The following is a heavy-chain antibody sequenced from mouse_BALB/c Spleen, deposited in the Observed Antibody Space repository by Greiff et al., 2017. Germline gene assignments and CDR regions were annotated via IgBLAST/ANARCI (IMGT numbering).Heavy chain of an antibody. V-gene: IGHV5-6-5*01. D-gene: IGHD2-9*01. CDR3: ARAYYGYDGGLDY. J-gene: IGHJ4*01. CDR1: GFTFSSYA. Sequence: EVQVVESGGGLVKPGGSLKLSCAASGFTFSSYAMSWVRQTPEKRLEWVASISSGGSTYYPDSVKGRFTISRDNARNILYLQMSSLRSEDTAMYYCARAYYGYDGGLDYWGQGTSVTVSS. CDR2: ISSGGST.